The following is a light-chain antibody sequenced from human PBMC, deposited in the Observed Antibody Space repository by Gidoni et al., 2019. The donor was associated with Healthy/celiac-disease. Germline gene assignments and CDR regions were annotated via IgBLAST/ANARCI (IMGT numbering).Light chain of an antibody. CDR1: SSDVGGYNY. CDR2: EVS. Sequence: QSALTQPAPVSGSPGQSITISCTRTSSDVGGYNYVSWYQQHPGKAPKLMIYEVSNRPSGVSNRFSGSKSGNTASLTISGLQAEDEADYYCSSYTSSSRVFGGGTKLTVL. CDR3: SSYTSSSRV. J-gene: IGLJ2*01. V-gene: IGLV2-14*01.